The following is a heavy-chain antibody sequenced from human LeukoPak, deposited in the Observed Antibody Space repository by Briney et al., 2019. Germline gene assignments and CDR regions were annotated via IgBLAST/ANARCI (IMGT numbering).Heavy chain of an antibody. Sequence: TSVKVSCKASGFTFTSSAVQWVRQARGQRLEWIGWIVVGSGNTNYAQKFQKRVTITRDMSTSTAYMELSSLRSEDTAVYYCAAASIASRDDYYYMDVWGKGTTVTVSS. V-gene: IGHV1-58*01. CDR2: IVVGSGNT. CDR1: GFTFTSSA. D-gene: IGHD6-6*01. CDR3: AAASIASRDDYYYMDV. J-gene: IGHJ6*03.